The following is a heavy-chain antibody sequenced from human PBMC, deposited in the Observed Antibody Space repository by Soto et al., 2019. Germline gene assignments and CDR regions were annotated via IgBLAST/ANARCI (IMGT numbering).Heavy chain of an antibody. CDR2: TYYRSNWRH. CDR1: GDTLCSNTAA. Sequence: QTLSLTCAITGDTLCSNTAAWNWIRSSPSRGLEWLGRTYYRSNWRHDYAVSVKSRITVNPDTSKKHLSLQLNSVTPDDTAVYYCARGVAGSGFDLWGQGTLVTVSS. J-gene: IGHJ4*02. D-gene: IGHD6-19*01. V-gene: IGHV6-1*01. CDR3: ARGVAGSGFDL.